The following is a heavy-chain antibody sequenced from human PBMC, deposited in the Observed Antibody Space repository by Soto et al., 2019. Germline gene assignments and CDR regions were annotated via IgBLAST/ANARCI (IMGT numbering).Heavy chain of an antibody. J-gene: IGHJ4*02. V-gene: IGHV1-3*05. CDR3: ARSIVVVTALDY. CDR1: GYTFTSYA. Sequence: QVQLVQSGAEEKKPGASVKVSCRAPGYTFTSYAMPRVRRAPGQRLEWRGWIRAGNGNTKYSQKFQGRVTITRDPSASTAYMGLSSLRSEDTAVYYCARSIVVVTALDYWGQGTLVTVSS. D-gene: IGHD2-21*02. CDR2: IRAGNGNT.